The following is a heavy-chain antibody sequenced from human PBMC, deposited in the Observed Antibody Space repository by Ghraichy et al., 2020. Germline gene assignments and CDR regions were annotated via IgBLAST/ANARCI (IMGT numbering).Heavy chain of an antibody. Sequence: SETLSLTCTVSGGSMSGRTYYWVWIRQPPGKGLEWIGTIYNSGITYYNPSLQSRVAMSVETSKNQLSLKVSSVTAAETAVYYCTRRERATMLDIWGQGTMVTVSS. V-gene: IGHV4-39*01. CDR1: GGSMSGRTYY. CDR3: TRRERATMLDI. D-gene: IGHD5-24*01. J-gene: IGHJ3*02. CDR2: IYNSGIT.